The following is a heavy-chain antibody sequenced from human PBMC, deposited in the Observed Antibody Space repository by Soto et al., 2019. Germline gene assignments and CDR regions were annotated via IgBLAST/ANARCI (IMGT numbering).Heavy chain of an antibody. J-gene: IGHJ4*02. CDR3: AKDQSSTIAGRRGFDY. Sequence: GGSLRLSCAASGYTFNSFAMSWVRQAPGKGLEWVSGITGSGGSIYYADSVKGRFTISRDNSMNTLYLQMNSLRAEDTAVYYCAKDQSSTIAGRRGFDYWGPGALVTVSS. D-gene: IGHD6-6*01. V-gene: IGHV3-23*01. CDR1: GYTFNSFA. CDR2: ITGSGGSI.